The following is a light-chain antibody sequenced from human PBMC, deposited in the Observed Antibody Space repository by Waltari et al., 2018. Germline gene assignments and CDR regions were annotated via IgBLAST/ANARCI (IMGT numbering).Light chain of an antibody. Sequence: EIVMTQSPATLSVSPGERATLSCRASQSIGSHLAWYQQTPGQGPRLLIYGASTRATGIPARFSGRGSGTDFTLTISSLEPEDFAHYYCQQRRNWPPTFGQGTSVE. CDR3: QQRRNWPPT. J-gene: IGKJ2*01. V-gene: IGKV3-15*01. CDR1: QSIGSH. CDR2: GAS.